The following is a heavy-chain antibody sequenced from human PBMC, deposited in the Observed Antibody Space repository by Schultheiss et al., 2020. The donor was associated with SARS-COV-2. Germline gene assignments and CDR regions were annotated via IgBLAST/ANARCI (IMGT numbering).Heavy chain of an antibody. CDR1: GGSISSYY. V-gene: IGHV4-59*08. CDR3: ARCGEDYYYMDV. Sequence: SETLSLTCTVSGGSISSYYWSWIRQPPGKGLEWIGYIYYSGSTYYNPSLKSRVTISVDTSKNQFSLKLSSVTAADTAVYYCARCGEDYYYMDVWGKGTTVTVSS. J-gene: IGHJ6*03. D-gene: IGHD3-10*01. CDR2: IYYSGST.